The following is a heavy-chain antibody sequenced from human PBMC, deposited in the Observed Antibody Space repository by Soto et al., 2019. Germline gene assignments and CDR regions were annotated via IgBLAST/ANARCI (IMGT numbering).Heavy chain of an antibody. V-gene: IGHV3-53*01. D-gene: IGHD3-10*01. CDR3: ARVARAVAAPYYFDY. Sequence: GGSLRLSCAASGFTVSTNYMTWVRQAPGKGLEWVSVIYSGGSTHYADSVKGRFTISRDNSKNTLYLQMNSLRADDTAVYFCARVARAVAAPYYFDYWGQGTLVTVSS. J-gene: IGHJ4*02. CDR1: GFTVSTNY. CDR2: IYSGGST.